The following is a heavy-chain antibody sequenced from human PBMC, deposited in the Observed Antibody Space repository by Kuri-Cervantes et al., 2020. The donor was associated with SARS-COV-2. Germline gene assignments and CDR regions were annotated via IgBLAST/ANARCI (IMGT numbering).Heavy chain of an antibody. J-gene: IGHJ3*01. CDR3: ARASTSIYGVLIALFSSNAFDV. Sequence: ESLKISCAASGFTFSSYAMSWVRQAPGKGLEWIGYIYHSGSTYYNPSLKSRVTISVDRSRNQFSLKLTSVTAADTAVYYCARASTSIYGVLIALFSSNAFDVWGQGTMVTVSS. CDR1: GFTFSSYA. V-gene: IGHV4-34*01. CDR2: IYHSGST. D-gene: IGHD3-3*02.